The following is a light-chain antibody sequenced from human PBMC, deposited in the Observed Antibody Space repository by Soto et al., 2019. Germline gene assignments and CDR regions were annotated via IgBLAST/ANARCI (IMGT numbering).Light chain of an antibody. Sequence: IVMTQSPATLSVSPGERVTLSCRASQGIGITLAWYQQKPGQTPRLLIYGASTRATGIPARFSGSGSGTEFTLTINSLQSEDSAVYYCQQYNKWPLTFGGGTKVDIK. CDR2: GAS. V-gene: IGKV3-15*01. J-gene: IGKJ4*01. CDR3: QQYNKWPLT. CDR1: QGIGIT.